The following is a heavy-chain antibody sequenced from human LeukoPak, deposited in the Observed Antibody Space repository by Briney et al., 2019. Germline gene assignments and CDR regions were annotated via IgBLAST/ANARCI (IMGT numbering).Heavy chain of an antibody. CDR3: ARAASGWSFDY. CDR1: GFTFSSYA. CDR2: ISYDGSNK. J-gene: IGHJ4*02. D-gene: IGHD6-19*01. Sequence: GGSLRLSCAASGFTFSSYAMHWVRQAPGKGLEWVAVISYDGSNKYYADSVKGRFTISRDNSKNTLYLQMNSLRAEDTAVYYCARAASGWSFDYWGQGTLVTVSS. V-gene: IGHV3-30*07.